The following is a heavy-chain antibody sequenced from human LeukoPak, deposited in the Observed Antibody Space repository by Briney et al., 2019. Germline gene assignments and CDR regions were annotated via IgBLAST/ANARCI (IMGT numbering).Heavy chain of an antibody. D-gene: IGHD2-2*03. CDR3: ARDWIGRSLDY. J-gene: IGHJ4*02. CDR2: INSDGSST. CDR1: GFTFSSYW. V-gene: IGHV3-74*01. Sequence: GGSLRLSCAASGFTFSSYWMHWVRQAPGKELVWVSRINSDGSSTSYAHSVKGRFTISRDNAKNTLYLQMNSLRDEDTAVYYCARDWIGRSLDYWGQGTLVTVSS.